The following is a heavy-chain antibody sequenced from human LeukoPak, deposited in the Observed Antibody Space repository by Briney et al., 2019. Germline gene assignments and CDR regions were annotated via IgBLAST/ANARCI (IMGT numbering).Heavy chain of an antibody. CDR3: ARVDYDVSTGYQNYFEF. CDR2: IKQDGSEK. J-gene: IGHJ4*02. Sequence: GGSLRLSCAASGFTFSSYAMSWVRQAPGKGLEWVANIKQDGSEKYYVDSVKGRFTISRDNAKNSLYLQMNSLRAEDTAVYYCARVDYDVSTGYQNYFEFWGQGILVTVSS. CDR1: GFTFSSYA. D-gene: IGHD3-9*01. V-gene: IGHV3-7*01.